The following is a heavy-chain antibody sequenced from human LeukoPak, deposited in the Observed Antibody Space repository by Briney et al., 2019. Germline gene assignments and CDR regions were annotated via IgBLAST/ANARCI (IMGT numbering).Heavy chain of an antibody. V-gene: IGHV1-69*05. Sequence: GASVKVSCKASGGTFSSYAISWVRQAPGQGLEWMGRIIPIFGTADYAQKFQGRVTITTDESTSTAYMELSGLTSDDTAVYYCARRADRGMNGNRPWFDPWGQGTLVTVSS. J-gene: IGHJ5*02. D-gene: IGHD3-16*01. CDR1: GGTFSSYA. CDR3: ARRADRGMNGNRPWFDP. CDR2: IIPIFGTA.